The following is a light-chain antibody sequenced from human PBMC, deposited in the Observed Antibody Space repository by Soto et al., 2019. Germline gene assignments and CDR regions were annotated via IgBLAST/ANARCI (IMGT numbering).Light chain of an antibody. CDR2: GAS. J-gene: IGKJ4*01. CDR3: QQYGYLVT. CDR1: QSITNNY. V-gene: IGKV3-20*01. Sequence: EIVLTQSPFTLSFCPLEIASLSCRASQSITNNYLAWYQQKPGRAHRPLIYGASSRATGIPDRFSGSGSGTDFTLTISRLETEDFAMYYCQQYGYLVTFGGGTKVDIK.